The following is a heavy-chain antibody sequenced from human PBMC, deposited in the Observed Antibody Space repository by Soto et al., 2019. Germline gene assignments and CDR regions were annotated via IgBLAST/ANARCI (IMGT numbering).Heavy chain of an antibody. D-gene: IGHD3-16*02. J-gene: IGHJ3*02. CDR3: ALIMITFGGVIAPDAFDI. V-gene: IGHV4-4*02. Sequence: QVQLQESGPGLVKPSGTLSLTCAVSGGSISSSNWWSWVRQPPGKGLEWIGEIYHSGSTNYSPSLKSRVTISVDKSKNQFSLKLNSVTAADTAVYYCALIMITFGGVIAPDAFDIWGQGTMVTVSS. CDR1: GGSISSSNW. CDR2: IYHSGST.